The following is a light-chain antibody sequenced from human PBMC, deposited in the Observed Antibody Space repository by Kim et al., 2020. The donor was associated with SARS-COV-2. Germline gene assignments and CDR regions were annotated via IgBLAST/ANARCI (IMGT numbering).Light chain of an antibody. CDR1: SGHSSYA. Sequence: QPVLTQSPSASASLGASVKLTCTLSSGHSSYAIAWHQQQPEKGPRYLMKINIDGSHSKGDGIPDRFSGSISGAERYLTISSLQSEDEADYYCQTWGTGMVFGGGTQLTVL. CDR3: QTWGTGMV. V-gene: IGLV4-69*01. CDR2: INIDGSH. J-gene: IGLJ2*01.